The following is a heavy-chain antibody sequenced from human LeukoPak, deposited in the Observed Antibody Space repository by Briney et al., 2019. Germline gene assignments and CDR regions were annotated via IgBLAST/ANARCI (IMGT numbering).Heavy chain of an antibody. D-gene: IGHD3-3*01. Sequence: PSETLSLTCTVSGGSISSSSYYWGWIRQPPGKGLEWIGSIYYSGSTYYNPSLKSRVTISVDTSKNQFSLKLSSVTAADTAVYYCARGRASKGVRFLEWPPWLTSWFDPWGQGTLVTVSS. CDR1: GGSISSSSYY. J-gene: IGHJ5*02. V-gene: IGHV4-39*07. CDR2: IYYSGST. CDR3: ARGRASKGVRFLEWPPWLTSWFDP.